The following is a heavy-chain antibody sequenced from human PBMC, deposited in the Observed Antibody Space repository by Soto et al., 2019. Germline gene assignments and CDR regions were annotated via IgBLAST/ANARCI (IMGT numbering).Heavy chain of an antibody. CDR2: ISQSGST. V-gene: IGHV4-34*01. D-gene: IGHD6-19*01. Sequence: SETLSLTCAVYSGSFSGYYWSWLRQPPGKGLEWIGEISQSGSTNYNPSLESRGTLSVDTSKSEFSLHLTSMTAADTALYYCARGLFSSGWYSYFDPWGQGTPVTVSS. J-gene: IGHJ5*02. CDR1: SGSFSGYY. CDR3: ARGLFSSGWYSYFDP.